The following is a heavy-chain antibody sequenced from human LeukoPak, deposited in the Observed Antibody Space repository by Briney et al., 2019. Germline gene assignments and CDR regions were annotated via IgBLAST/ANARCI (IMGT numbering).Heavy chain of an antibody. CDR2: ISGSGSNT. V-gene: IGHV3-23*01. CDR1: GFTFSSYA. CDR3: ARGNGDYAIHPDY. J-gene: IGHJ4*02. D-gene: IGHD4-17*01. Sequence: TGGPLRLSCAASGFTFSSYAMTWVRQAPGKGREWVSAISGSGSNTYYADSVKGRFTISRDNSKSTLYLLINSLRADDTAVYYCARGNGDYAIHPDYWGQGTLVTVSS.